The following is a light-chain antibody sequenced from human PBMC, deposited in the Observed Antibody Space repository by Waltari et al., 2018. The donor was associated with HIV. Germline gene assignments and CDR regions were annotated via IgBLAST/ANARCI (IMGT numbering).Light chain of an antibody. J-gene: IGLJ2*01. V-gene: IGLV6-57*02. CDR1: SGSIASNY. Sequence: NFMLTQPHSVSESPGKTVTISCTGSSGSIASNYVQWYQQRPGRAPTTVIYEDNQRPSGVPDRFSGSIDSSSNSASLTISGLKTEDEADYYCQSYDSSIVVFGGGTKLTVL. CDR3: QSYDSSIVV. CDR2: EDN.